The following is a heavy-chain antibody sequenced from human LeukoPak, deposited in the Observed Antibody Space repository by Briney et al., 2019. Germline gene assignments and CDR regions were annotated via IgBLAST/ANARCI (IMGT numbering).Heavy chain of an antibody. CDR2: IYYSGST. CDR1: GGSISSYY. Sequence: SETLSLTCTVSGGSISSYYWSWIRQPPGKGLEWIGYIYYSGSTNYNPSLKSRVTISVDTSKNQFSLKLSSVTAADTAVYYCARGFGVFWSGYPYFDYWGQGTLVTVSS. V-gene: IGHV4-59*12. J-gene: IGHJ4*02. D-gene: IGHD3-3*01. CDR3: ARGFGVFWSGYPYFDY.